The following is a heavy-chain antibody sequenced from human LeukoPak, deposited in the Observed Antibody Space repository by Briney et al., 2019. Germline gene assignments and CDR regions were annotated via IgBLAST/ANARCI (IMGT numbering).Heavy chain of an antibody. D-gene: IGHD3-22*01. CDR3: AREPTPDYYDSSGYYDY. J-gene: IGHJ4*02. Sequence: GGSLRLSCVASGFTFGKYWMSWVRQAPGKGLEWVANIKQDGSEKYYVDSVKGRFTISRDNAKDSLYLQMNSLRAEDTAVYYCAREPTPDYYDSSGYYDYWGQGTLVTVSS. CDR2: IKQDGSEK. V-gene: IGHV3-7*03. CDR1: GFTFGKYW.